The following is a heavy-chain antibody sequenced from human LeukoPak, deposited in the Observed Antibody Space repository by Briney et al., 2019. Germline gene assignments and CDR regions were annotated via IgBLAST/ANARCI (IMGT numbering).Heavy chain of an antibody. J-gene: IGHJ4*02. CDR2: INSNSGGT. Sequence: ASVKVSCKASGYTFTGYYMHWVRQAPGQGLEWMGWINSNSGGTNYAQKFQGRVTMTRDTSISTAYMELSRLTSDDTAVYYCARDGSGSYWREFDYWGQGTLVTVSS. CDR3: ARDGSGSYWREFDY. V-gene: IGHV1-2*02. D-gene: IGHD1-26*01. CDR1: GYTFTGYY.